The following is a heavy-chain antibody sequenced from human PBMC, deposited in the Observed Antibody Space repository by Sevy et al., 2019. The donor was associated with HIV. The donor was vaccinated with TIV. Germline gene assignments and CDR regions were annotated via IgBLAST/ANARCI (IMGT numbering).Heavy chain of an antibody. CDR1: GFTFSDYW. J-gene: IGHJ6*02. Sequence: GGSLRLSCAASGFTFSDYWMTWVRQAPGKGLEWVANITQDGNEKDYVDSVKGRFTISRDNAKNTLYLQMNTLRSEDMAVYYCARDYNDCSDYYHRIDFWGQGTTVTVSS. V-gene: IGHV3-7*01. CDR2: ITQDGNEK. D-gene: IGHD3-22*01. CDR3: ARDYNDCSDYYHRIDF.